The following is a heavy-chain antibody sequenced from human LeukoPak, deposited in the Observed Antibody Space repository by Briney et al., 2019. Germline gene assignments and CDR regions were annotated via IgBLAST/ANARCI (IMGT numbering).Heavy chain of an antibody. J-gene: IGHJ3*02. V-gene: IGHV3-23*01. D-gene: IGHD2-2*01. CDR1: GFTFSSHA. CDR3: AKRPSSSTTGSASAFDI. CDR2: ISDGGGTT. Sequence: GGSLRLSCAASGFTFSSHAMSWVRQAPGKGLEWVSAISDGGGTTFYADSVKGRFAISRDNSKNTLFLQMNSLRAEDTALYYCAKRPSSSTTGSASAFDIWGQGTMVTVSS.